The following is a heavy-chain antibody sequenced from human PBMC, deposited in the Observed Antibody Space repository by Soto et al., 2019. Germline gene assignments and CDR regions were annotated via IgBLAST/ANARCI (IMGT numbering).Heavy chain of an antibody. D-gene: IGHD3-22*01. V-gene: IGHV4-59*01. CDR1: GGSISSYY. Sequence: SETLSLTCTVSGGSISSYYWTWIRQPPGKGLEWIAYIYYSGSTSYNPSLKSRVSISLDTSKNQFSLKLSSVTAADTAVYYCARTYDGSGPNSGGYGFDIWGQGTMVTVS. CDR2: IYYSGST. CDR3: ARTYDGSGPNSGGYGFDI. J-gene: IGHJ3*02.